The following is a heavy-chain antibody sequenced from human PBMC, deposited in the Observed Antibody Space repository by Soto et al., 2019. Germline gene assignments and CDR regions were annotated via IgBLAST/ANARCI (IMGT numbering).Heavy chain of an antibody. J-gene: IGHJ4*02. Sequence: SCPTLVNPTQTLTLTCTFSGFSLSTSGVGVGWIRQPPGKALEWLALIYWDDDKRYSPSLKSRLTITKDTSKNQVVLTMTNMDPVDTATYYCAHRVPPYEDSSSWGFDYWGQGTLVTVSS. CDR1: GFSLSTSGVG. CDR3: AHRVPPYEDSSSWGFDY. D-gene: IGHD6-13*01. V-gene: IGHV2-5*02. CDR2: IYWDDDK.